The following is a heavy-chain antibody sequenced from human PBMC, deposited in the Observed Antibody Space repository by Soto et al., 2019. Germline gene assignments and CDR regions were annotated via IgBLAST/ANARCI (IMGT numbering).Heavy chain of an antibody. V-gene: IGHV3-73*01. J-gene: IGHJ6*02. CDR1: GFTFSGSA. Sequence: GGSLRLSCAASGFTFSGSAMHWVRQASGKGLEWVGRIRSKANSYATAYAASVKGRFTISRDDSKNTAYLQMNSLKTEDTAVYYCTRHGPTDDDYYYGMDVWGQGTTVTVSS. D-gene: IGHD1-26*01. CDR3: TRHGPTDDDYYYGMDV. CDR2: IRSKANSYAT.